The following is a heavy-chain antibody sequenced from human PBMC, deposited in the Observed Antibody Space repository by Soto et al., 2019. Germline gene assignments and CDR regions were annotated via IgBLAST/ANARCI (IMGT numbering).Heavy chain of an antibody. CDR3: AREGYSGYFFDY. J-gene: IGHJ4*02. Sequence: QVLLVESGGGVVQPGTSLRLSCVDSGFSFNTYGMHWVRQPPGKGLEWVAGIWHDGTNKYYADSVQGRVTISRDNSGNTLYLHMSSLRAEDTAKYFCAREGYSGYFFDYWGQGTLVSVSS. CDR1: GFSFNTYG. D-gene: IGHD5-12*01. CDR2: IWHDGTNK. V-gene: IGHV3-33*08.